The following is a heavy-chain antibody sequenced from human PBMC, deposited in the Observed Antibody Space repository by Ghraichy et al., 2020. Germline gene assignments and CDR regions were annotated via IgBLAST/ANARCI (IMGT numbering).Heavy chain of an antibody. CDR1: GFTFSSYA. J-gene: IGHJ5*02. V-gene: IGHV3-23*01. CDR3: ARRNWFDP. Sequence: GGSLRLSCAASGFTFSSYAMSWVRQAPGKGLEWVSGISGSGENTYYADSVKGRFTISRDNSKNTLYVQMNSLRAEDTAIYYCARRNWFDPWGQGTLVTVSS. CDR2: ISGSGENT.